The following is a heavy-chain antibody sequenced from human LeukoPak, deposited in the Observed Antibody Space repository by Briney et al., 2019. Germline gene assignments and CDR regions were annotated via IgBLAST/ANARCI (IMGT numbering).Heavy chain of an antibody. CDR2: IYHSGST. D-gene: IGHD6-19*01. Sequence: SETLSLTCAVSGGSISSSIWWSWVRQPPGKGLEWIGEIYHSGSTNYNPSLKSRVTISVDKSKSQFSLKLSSVTAADTAVYYCARYDSSGWYNWFDPWGQGTLVTVSS. CDR1: GGSISSSIW. V-gene: IGHV4-4*02. CDR3: ARYDSSGWYNWFDP. J-gene: IGHJ5*02.